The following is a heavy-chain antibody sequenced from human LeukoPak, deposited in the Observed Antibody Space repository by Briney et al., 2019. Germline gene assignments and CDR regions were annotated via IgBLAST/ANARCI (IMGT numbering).Heavy chain of an antibody. CDR1: GGTFTSYG. J-gene: IGHJ4*02. CDR2: IIPIVGIL. CDR3: ASGGGSGSYNDY. V-gene: IGHV1-69*04. D-gene: IGHD3-10*01. Sequence: SVKVSCKASGGTFTSYGINWVRQAPGLGLEWMGRIIPIVGILNYAQRFQGRVTITADNSTNIAYMELSSLRSEDTAVYYCASGGGSGSYNDYWGQGTLVTVSS.